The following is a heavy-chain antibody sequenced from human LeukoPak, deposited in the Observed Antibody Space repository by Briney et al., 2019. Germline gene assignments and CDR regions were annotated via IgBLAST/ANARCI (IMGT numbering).Heavy chain of an antibody. D-gene: IGHD1-26*01. Sequence: PGGSLRLSCAASGFTFSSYWMSWVRQAPGKGLEWVANIKQDGSEKYYVDSVKGRFTISRDNAKNSLYLQMNSLRAEDTAVYYCATRYSGSYYSVPYWGQGTLVTVSS. J-gene: IGHJ4*02. CDR3: ATRYSGSYYSVPY. CDR1: GFTFSSYW. V-gene: IGHV3-7*03. CDR2: IKQDGSEK.